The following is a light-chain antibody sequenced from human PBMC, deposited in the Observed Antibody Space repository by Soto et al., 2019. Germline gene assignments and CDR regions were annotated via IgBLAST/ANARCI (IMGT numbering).Light chain of an antibody. V-gene: IGLV1-40*01. J-gene: IGLJ3*02. CDR2: DNN. CDR3: QSYDSSLTDSRV. CDR1: SSNIGAGYD. Sequence: QPVLTQPPSLSGSPGQRVIISCTGSSSNIGAGYDVHWYQQLPGAAPQLLIFDNNYRPSGVPDRFSGSKSGTSAYLAITGRQSEDEAHYYCQSYDSSLTDSRVFGGGTKLTVL.